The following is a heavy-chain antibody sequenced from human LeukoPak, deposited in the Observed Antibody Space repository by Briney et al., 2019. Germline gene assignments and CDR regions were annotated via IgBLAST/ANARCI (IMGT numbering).Heavy chain of an antibody. CDR3: ARGRIAAAGRPVRYFDY. CDR1: GYTFSSYD. D-gene: IGHD6-13*01. CDR2: MNPNSGNT. Sequence: ASVKVSCKASGYTFSSYDINWVRQATGQGLEWMGWMNPNSGNTGYAQKFQGRVTMTRNTSRSTAYMELTSLRSEDTAVYYCARGRIAAAGRPVRYFDYWGQGTLVTVSS. V-gene: IGHV1-8*01. J-gene: IGHJ4*02.